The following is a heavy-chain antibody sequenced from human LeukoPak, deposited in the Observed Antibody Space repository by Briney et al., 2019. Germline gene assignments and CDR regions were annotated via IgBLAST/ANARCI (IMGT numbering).Heavy chain of an antibody. J-gene: IGHJ4*02. CDR2: ISGSGGST. Sequence: PGGSLRLSCAASGFTFSSYAMSWVRQAPGKGLEWVSAISGSGGSTYYADSVKGRFTISRDNSKNTLYLQMNSLRAEDTAVYYCAKSGSSWYRGHDDYWGQGTLVTVSS. V-gene: IGHV3-23*01. D-gene: IGHD6-13*01. CDR1: GFTFSSYA. CDR3: AKSGSSWYRGHDDY.